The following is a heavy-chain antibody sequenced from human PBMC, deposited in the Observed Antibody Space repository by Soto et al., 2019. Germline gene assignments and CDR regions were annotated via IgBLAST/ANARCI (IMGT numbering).Heavy chain of an antibody. CDR3: ARDLGAIFGYYYYGMDV. J-gene: IGHJ6*02. CDR2: ISSSSSYI. D-gene: IGHD3-9*01. Sequence: PGGSLRLSCAASGFTFSSYSMNWVRQAPGKGLEWVSSISSSSSYIYYADSVKGRFTISRDNAKNSLYLQMNSLRAEDTAVYYCARDLGAIFGYYYYGMDVWGQGTTVTVSS. CDR1: GFTFSSYS. V-gene: IGHV3-21*01.